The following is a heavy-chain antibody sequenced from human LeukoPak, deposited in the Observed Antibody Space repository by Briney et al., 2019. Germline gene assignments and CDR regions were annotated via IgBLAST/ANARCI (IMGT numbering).Heavy chain of an antibody. CDR1: GGSISSGDYY. D-gene: IGHD4-17*01. CDR3: ATRTHDYGDYVAFDY. J-gene: IGHJ4*02. Sequence: SQTLSLTCTVSGGSISSGDYYWSWIRQPPGKGLEWIGYIYYSGSTYYNPSLKSRVTISVDTSKNQFSLKLSSVTAADTAVYYCATRTHDYGDYVAFDYWGQGTLVTVSS. CDR2: IYYSGST. V-gene: IGHV4-30-4*01.